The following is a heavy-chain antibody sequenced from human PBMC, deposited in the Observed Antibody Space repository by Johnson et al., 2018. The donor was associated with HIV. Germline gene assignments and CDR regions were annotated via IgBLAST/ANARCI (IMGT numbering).Heavy chain of an antibody. CDR3: ARDPSRLRQSDI. CDR1: GFTFSSYW. V-gene: IGHV3-7*01. J-gene: IGHJ3*02. CDR2: IKQDGSEK. D-gene: IGHD3-16*01. Sequence: VQVVESGGGLVQPGGSLRLSCAASGFTFSSYWMSWVRQAPGKGLEWVANIKQDGSEKYYVDSVQGRFTISRDNAKNALYLQMNSMRAEDTGVYYCARDPSRLRQSDIWGQGTMVTVSS.